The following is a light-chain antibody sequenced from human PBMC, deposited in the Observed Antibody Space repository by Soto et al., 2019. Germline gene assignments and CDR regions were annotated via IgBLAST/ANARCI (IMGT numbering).Light chain of an antibody. Sequence: ITLTQSPGTLSLSPAEISTLSCSASQSVSSTYLAWYHQKPGQAPRLLIYDASRRATGIPDRFSGSGSGTDFSLTISSLEPEDFAVYYCQQRSGWPGTFGQGTKVDIK. CDR1: QSVSSTY. V-gene: IGKV3D-20*02. CDR2: DAS. J-gene: IGKJ1*01. CDR3: QQRSGWPGT.